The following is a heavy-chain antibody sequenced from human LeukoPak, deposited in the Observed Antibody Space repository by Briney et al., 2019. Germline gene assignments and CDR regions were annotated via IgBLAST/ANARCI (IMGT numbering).Heavy chain of an antibody. Sequence: GGSLRLSCAASGFTFSTYAMSWVRQAPRKGLEWVAVTWYDGSNKYYADAVKGRFTISRDNSKNTLYLQMNSLRAEDTAVYFCARDHGDYSGKDYWGQGILVTVSS. CDR1: GFTFSTYA. V-gene: IGHV3-33*08. J-gene: IGHJ4*02. CDR3: ARDHGDYSGKDY. D-gene: IGHD4-17*01. CDR2: TWYDGSNK.